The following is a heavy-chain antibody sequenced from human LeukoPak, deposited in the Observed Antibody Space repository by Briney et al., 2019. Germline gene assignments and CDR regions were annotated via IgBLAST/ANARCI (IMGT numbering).Heavy chain of an antibody. J-gene: IGHJ4*02. CDR3: ALKRYCSGCNPQGDY. CDR1: GYTFTGYY. CDR2: INPNSGGT. D-gene: IGHD2-15*01. Sequence: RASVRVSCKASGYTFTGYYMHWVRQAPGQGLEWMGWINPNSGGTNYAQKFQGRVTMTRDTSISTAYMELSRLRSDDTAVFFCALKRYCSGCNPQGDYWGQGTLVTVSS. V-gene: IGHV1-2*02.